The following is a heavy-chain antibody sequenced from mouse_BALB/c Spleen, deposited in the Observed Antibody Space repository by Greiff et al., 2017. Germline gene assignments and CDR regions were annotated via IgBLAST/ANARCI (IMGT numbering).Heavy chain of an antibody. V-gene: IGHV3-2*02. D-gene: IGHD1-1*01. Sequence: VQLQQSGPGLVKPSQSLSLTCTVPGYSITSDYAWNWIRQFPGNKLEWMGYISYSGSTSYNPSLKSRISITRDTSKNQFFLQLNSVTTEDTATYYCARRDGSTHWYFDVWGAGTTVTVSS. CDR2: ISYSGST. J-gene: IGHJ1*01. CDR3: ARRDGSTHWYFDV. CDR1: GYSITSDYA.